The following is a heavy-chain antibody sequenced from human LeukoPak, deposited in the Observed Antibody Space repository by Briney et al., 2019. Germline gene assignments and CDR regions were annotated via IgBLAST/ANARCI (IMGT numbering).Heavy chain of an antibody. CDR2: IYDGGAT. J-gene: IGHJ4*02. D-gene: IGHD5-24*01. CDR3: ARGPQMATIEHFDY. V-gene: IGHV4-30-2*01. Sequence: SETLSLTCTVSGGSISSGGYYWSWIRQPPGKGLEWIGYIYDGGATYFNPSLKSRVTISVDRSKNQFSLKVRSVTAADTAVYYCARGPQMATIEHFDYWGQGTLVTVSS. CDR1: GGSISSGGYY.